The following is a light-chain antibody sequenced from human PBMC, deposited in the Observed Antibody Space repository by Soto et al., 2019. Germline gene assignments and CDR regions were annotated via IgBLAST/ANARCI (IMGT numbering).Light chain of an antibody. J-gene: IGKJ4*01. V-gene: IGKV4-1*01. Sequence: DIVMTQSPDSLAVSLGERATINCKASQRVLYSSNNKNYLAWYQQKPGQPPNLLIYWASTRESGVPDRFSGRGSGTDFTLTISSLQAEDVAVYYCQQYYTTLVTFGGGTKVEIK. CDR3: QQYYTTLVT. CDR1: QRVLYSSNNKNY. CDR2: WAS.